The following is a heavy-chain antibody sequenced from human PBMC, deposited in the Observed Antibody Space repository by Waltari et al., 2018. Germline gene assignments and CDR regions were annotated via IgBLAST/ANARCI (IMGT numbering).Heavy chain of an antibody. V-gene: IGHV4-34*02. CDR3: ARGPRDKWLGRYSGEYFHH. D-gene: IGHD6-19*01. CDR1: GASLSDSF. CDR2: NSLKDVT. J-gene: IGHJ1*01. Sequence: QVQLQQWGATLLKPSEPLSLTCAVYGASLSDSFWTWIRQSPGKGLEWIGENSLKDVTYYNPSLESRVSVHLDTSKNQFDLRLESVTAADTAIYYCARGPRDKWLGRYSGEYFHHWGPGTLVSVSA.